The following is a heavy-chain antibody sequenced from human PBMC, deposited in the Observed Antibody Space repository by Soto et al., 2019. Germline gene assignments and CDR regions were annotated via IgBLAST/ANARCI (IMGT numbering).Heavy chain of an antibody. D-gene: IGHD6-19*01. V-gene: IGHV4-34*01. CDR3: ARAAMVAVAGMAGWFDP. Sequence: SETLSLTCAVYGGSFSGYYWSWIRQPPGKGLEWIGEINHSGSTNYNPSLKSRVTISVDTSKNQFSLKLSSVTAADTAVYYCARAAMVAVAGMAGWFDPWGQGTLVTVSS. CDR1: GGSFSGYY. J-gene: IGHJ5*02. CDR2: INHSGST.